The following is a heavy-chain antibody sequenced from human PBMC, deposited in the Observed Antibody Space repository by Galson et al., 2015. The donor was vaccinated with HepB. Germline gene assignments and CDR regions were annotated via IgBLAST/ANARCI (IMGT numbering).Heavy chain of an antibody. CDR2: IWFDGSNK. Sequence: RLSCAASGFMFSACGMHWVRQAPGKGLEWLAVIWFDGSNKYYADSVKGRFTVSRDNSKNTLYLHMDSLSVEDTAVYYCASKIYGWSTRDYYYFGMAVWGQGTTVTVSS. CDR3: ASKIYGWSTRDYYYFGMAV. CDR1: GFMFSACG. J-gene: IGHJ6*02. D-gene: IGHD6-19*01. V-gene: IGHV3-33*01.